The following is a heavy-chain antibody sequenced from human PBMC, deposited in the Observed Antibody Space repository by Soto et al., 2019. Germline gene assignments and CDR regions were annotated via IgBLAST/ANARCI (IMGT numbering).Heavy chain of an antibody. CDR3: ATAPESPYFFDY. J-gene: IGHJ4*02. Sequence: ASVKVSCKVSGYTLTELSMHWVRQAPGKGLEWMGGFDPEDGETIYAQKFQGRVTMTEDTSTDTAYMELSSLRSEDTAVYYCATAPESPYFFDYWGQGTLVTVSS. CDR1: GYTLTELS. CDR2: FDPEDGET. V-gene: IGHV1-24*01.